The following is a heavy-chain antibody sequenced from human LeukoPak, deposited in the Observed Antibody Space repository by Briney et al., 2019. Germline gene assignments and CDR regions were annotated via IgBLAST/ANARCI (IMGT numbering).Heavy chain of an antibody. J-gene: IGHJ4*02. CDR3: ARVGFMSSSVY. V-gene: IGHV1-18*03. CDR1: GYTLTHYG. CDR2: ISAYNGNN. Sequence: ASVKVSRKASGYTLTHYGISWVRPAPGQGLEWVGWISAYNGNNNYAQKPQGRVTMTTDTSTSTAYMELRSLRSDDMAVYYCARVGFMSSSVYWGQGTLVTVSS. D-gene: IGHD6-13*01.